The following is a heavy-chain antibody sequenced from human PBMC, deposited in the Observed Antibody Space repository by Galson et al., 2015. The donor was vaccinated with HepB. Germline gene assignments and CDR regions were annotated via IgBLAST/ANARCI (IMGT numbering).Heavy chain of an antibody. D-gene: IGHD3-22*01. J-gene: IGHJ6*02. CDR1: GFTFSSYW. CDR2: IKQDGSEK. Sequence: SLRLSCAASGFTFSSYWMSWVRQAPGKGLEWVANIKQDGSEKYYVDSVKGRFTISRDNAKNSLYLQMNSLRAEDTAVYYCARDAGHWGYYDSSGYYYPYYYYGMDVWGQGTTVTVSS. CDR3: ARDAGHWGYYDSSGYYYPYYYYGMDV. V-gene: IGHV3-7*03.